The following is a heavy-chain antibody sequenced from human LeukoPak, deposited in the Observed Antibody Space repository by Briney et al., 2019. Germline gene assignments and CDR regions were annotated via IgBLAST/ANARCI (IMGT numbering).Heavy chain of an antibody. CDR2: ISSSGSTI. J-gene: IGHJ6*04. CDR3: AELGITMIGGV. D-gene: IGHD3-10*02. CDR1: GFIFEEYG. V-gene: IGHV3-11*04. Sequence: KAGGSLRLSCVASGFIFEEYGMTWVCQAPGKGLEWVSYISSSGSTIYYADSVKGRFTISRDNAKNSLYLQMNSLRAEDTAVYYCAELGITMIGGVWGKGTTVTISS.